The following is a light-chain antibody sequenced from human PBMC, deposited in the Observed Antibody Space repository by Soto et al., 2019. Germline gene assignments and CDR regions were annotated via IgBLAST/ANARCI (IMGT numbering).Light chain of an antibody. CDR3: QQSYSTPRT. Sequence: DIVMTQSPDSLAVSLGERATINCKSSQSVLYSSNKKNYLAWYQQKSGRSPKVLIYWASTRESGVPDRFSGSGSGTDFTLTISSLQAEDAAVYYCQQSYSTPRTFGQGTKVEIK. CDR1: QSVLYSSNKKNY. V-gene: IGKV4-1*01. CDR2: WAS. J-gene: IGKJ1*01.